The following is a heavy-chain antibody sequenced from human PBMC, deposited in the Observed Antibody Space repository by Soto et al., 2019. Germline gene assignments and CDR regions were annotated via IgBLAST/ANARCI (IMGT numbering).Heavy chain of an antibody. Sequence: SETLSLTCTVSGGSVSSGSYYWSWIRQPPGKGLEWIGCIYYSGSTNYNPSLKSRVTISVDTSKNQFSLKLSSVTAADTAVYYCARGSLTYYYDSSQPTPDAFDIWGQGTMVTVSS. CDR2: IYYSGST. J-gene: IGHJ3*02. CDR1: GGSVSSGSYY. D-gene: IGHD3-22*01. CDR3: ARGSLTYYYDSSQPTPDAFDI. V-gene: IGHV4-61*01.